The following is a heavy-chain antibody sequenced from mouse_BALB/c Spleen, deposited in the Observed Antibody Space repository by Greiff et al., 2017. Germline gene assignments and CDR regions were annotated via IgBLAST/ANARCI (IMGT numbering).Heavy chain of an antibody. CDR1: GFAFSSYD. Sequence: EVHLVESGGGLVKPGGSLKLSCAASGFAFSSYDMSWVRQTPEKRLEWVAYISSGGGSTYYPDTVKGRFTISRDNAKNTLYLQMSSLKSEDTAMYYCARHFSPLYGNYFDYWGQGTTLTVSS. V-gene: IGHV5-12-1*01. CDR2: ISSGGGST. D-gene: IGHD2-1*01. CDR3: ARHFSPLYGNYFDY. J-gene: IGHJ2*01.